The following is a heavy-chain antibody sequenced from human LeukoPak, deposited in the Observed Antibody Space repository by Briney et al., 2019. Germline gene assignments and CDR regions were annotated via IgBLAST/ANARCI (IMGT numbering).Heavy chain of an antibody. D-gene: IGHD3-22*01. J-gene: IGHJ4*02. CDR1: GYTFTSYY. Sequence: ASVTVSCKASGYTFTSYYMHWVRQAPGQGLEWMGLINPSGGSTSYAQKFQGRVTMTRDTSTSTVYMELSSLRSEDTAVYYCARDRTYYYDSSGLDYWGQGTLVTVSS. CDR3: ARDRTYYYDSSGLDY. V-gene: IGHV1-46*01. CDR2: INPSGGST.